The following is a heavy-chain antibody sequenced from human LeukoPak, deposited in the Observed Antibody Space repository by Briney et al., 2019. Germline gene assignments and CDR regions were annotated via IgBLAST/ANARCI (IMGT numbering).Heavy chain of an antibody. CDR2: INHSGST. Sequence: SETLSLTCAVYGGSFSGYYWSWIRQPPGKGLEWIGEINHSGSTNYNPSLKSRVTISVDTSKNQFSLKLSSVTAADTAVCYCARGYDYVWGSYRRSFDYWGQGTLVTVSS. D-gene: IGHD3-16*02. V-gene: IGHV4-34*01. CDR1: GGSFSGYY. J-gene: IGHJ4*02. CDR3: ARGYDYVWGSYRRSFDY.